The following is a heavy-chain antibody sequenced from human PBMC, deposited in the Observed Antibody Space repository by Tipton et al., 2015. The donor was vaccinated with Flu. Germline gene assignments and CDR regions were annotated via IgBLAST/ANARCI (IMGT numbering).Heavy chain of an antibody. V-gene: IGHV1-18*01. CDR1: GYDFTTHG. CDR3: ARIPRTFQYCCGDCYSGSLEV. CDR2: ITSYNSNT. Sequence: QLVQSGPEVKKPGASVKVSCKASGYDFTTHGISWVRQAPGQGLEWMGWITSYNSNTKYAEKIQGRVTMTIDTSTTTAYMELRSLRSDDTAVYYCARIPRTFQYCCGDCYSGSLEVWGQGAMVTVSS. D-gene: IGHD2-21*02. J-gene: IGHJ3*01.